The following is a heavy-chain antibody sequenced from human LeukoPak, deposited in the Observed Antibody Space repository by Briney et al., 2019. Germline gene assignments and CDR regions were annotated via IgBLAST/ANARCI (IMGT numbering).Heavy chain of an antibody. CDR2: IRYDGSNK. Sequence: GGSLRLSCAASGFTFSSYGMHWVRQAPGKGLEWVAFIRYDGSNKYYADSVKGRFTISRDNSKNTPYLQMNSLRAEDTAVYYCAKDHRYCSSTSCYVDYWGQGTLVTVSS. D-gene: IGHD2-2*01. CDR3: AKDHRYCSSTSCYVDY. CDR1: GFTFSSYG. V-gene: IGHV3-30*02. J-gene: IGHJ4*02.